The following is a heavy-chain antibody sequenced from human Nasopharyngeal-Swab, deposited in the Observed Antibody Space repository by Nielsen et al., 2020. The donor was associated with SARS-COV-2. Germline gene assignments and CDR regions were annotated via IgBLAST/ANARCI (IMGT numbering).Heavy chain of an antibody. CDR2: INTNTGNP. V-gene: IGHV7-4-1*02. CDR3: ARPPIRSSSFPYYYYYYGMDV. D-gene: IGHD6-6*01. CDR1: GYTSTSYA. J-gene: IGHJ6*02. Sequence: ASVKVSCKASGYTSTSYAMNWVRQAPGQGLEWMGWINTNTGNPTYAQGFTGRFVFSLDTSVSTAYLQISSLKAEDTAVYYCARPPIRSSSFPYYYYYYGMDVWGQGTTVTVSS.